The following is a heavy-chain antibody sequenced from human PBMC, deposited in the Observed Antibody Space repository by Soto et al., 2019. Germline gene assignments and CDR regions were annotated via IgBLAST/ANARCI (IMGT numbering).Heavy chain of an antibody. V-gene: IGHV1-69*13. J-gene: IGHJ3*02. CDR1: GGTFSSYA. Sequence: SVKVSCKASGGTFSSYAISWVRQAPGQGLEWMGGIIPIFGTANYAQKFQGRVTITADESTSTAYMELSSLRSEDTAVYYCARYGGYSAYGAFDIWGQGTMVTVSS. CDR3: ARYGGYSAYGAFDI. CDR2: IIPIFGTA. D-gene: IGHD5-12*01.